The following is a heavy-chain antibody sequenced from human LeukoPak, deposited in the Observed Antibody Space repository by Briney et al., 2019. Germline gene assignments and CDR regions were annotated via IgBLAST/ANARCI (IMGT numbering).Heavy chain of an antibody. Sequence: SETLSLTCIVSGGSISSYYWSWIRQPPGKGLEWIGYIYYSGSTNYNPSLKSRVTISVDTSKNQFSLKLSSVTAADTAVYYCARGPRRGISLQAFDPWGQGTLVTVSS. CDR2: IYYSGST. CDR3: ARGPRRGISLQAFDP. J-gene: IGHJ5*02. CDR1: GGSISSYY. D-gene: IGHD3-16*02. V-gene: IGHV4-59*12.